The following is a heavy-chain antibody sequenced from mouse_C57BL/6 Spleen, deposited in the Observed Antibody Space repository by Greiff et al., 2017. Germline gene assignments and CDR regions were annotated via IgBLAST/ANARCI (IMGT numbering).Heavy chain of an antibody. D-gene: IGHD2-4*01. CDR1: GYTFTSYD. CDR3: ARARNDYVLFDY. CDR2: IYPRDGSP. V-gene: IGHV1-85*01. J-gene: IGHJ2*01. Sequence: QVQLQQSGPELVKPGASVKLSCKASGYTFTSYDINWVKQRPGQGLEWIGWIYPRDGSPKYNEKFKGKATLTVDTSSSTAYMELHSLTSEDSAVYFCARARNDYVLFDYWGQGTTLTVSS.